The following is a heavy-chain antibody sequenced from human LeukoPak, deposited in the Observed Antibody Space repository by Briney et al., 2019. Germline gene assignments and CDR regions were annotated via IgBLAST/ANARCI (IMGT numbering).Heavy chain of an antibody. D-gene: IGHD5-18*01. J-gene: IGHJ4*02. CDR2: IWYDGSNR. CDR1: GFTFSTYG. Sequence: GGSQRLSCVASGFTFSTYGMHWVRQAPGKGLEWVALIWYDGSNRYYAESVKGRFTISRDNSKNTLYLQMNNLRAEDTAVYYCARDRGYSYAHPLDYWGQGTLVTVSS. V-gene: IGHV3-33*01. CDR3: ARDRGYSYAHPLDY.